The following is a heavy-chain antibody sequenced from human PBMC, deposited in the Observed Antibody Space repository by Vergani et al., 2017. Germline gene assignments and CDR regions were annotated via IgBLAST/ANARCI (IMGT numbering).Heavy chain of an antibody. D-gene: IGHD4-17*01. V-gene: IGHV5-10-1*03. J-gene: IGHJ6*03. CDR2: IDPSDSYT. CDR3: ARGCTVTTNYYDMDV. Sequence: EVQLVQSGAEVKKPGESLRISCKCSGYSFTSYWISWVRQMPGKGLEWMGRIDPSDSYTNYSPSFQGHVTISADKSISTAYLQWSSLKASDTAMYYCARGCTVTTNYYDMDVWGKGTMVTVSS. CDR1: GYSFTSYW.